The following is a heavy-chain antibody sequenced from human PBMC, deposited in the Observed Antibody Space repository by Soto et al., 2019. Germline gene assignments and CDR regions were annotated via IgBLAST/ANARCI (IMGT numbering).Heavy chain of an antibody. CDR3: AREVPGLREVNRNWFDP. CDR1: GDSISGSYW. J-gene: IGHJ5*02. CDR2: VSQSGNT. Sequence: SETLSLTCTVSGDSISGSYWWSWIRQPPGKGLEWIGEVSQSGNTNYNPSLMSRLTISVDKSKNQFSLRLTYVTAADTGIYYCAREVPGLREVNRNWFDPWGQGTLVTVS. V-gene: IGHV4-4*02. D-gene: IGHD3-10*01.